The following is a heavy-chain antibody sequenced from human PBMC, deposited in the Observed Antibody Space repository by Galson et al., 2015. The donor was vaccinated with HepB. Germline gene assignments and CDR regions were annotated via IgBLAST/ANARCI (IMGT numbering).Heavy chain of an antibody. J-gene: IGHJ6*02. Sequence: CAISGDSVSNNNAAWNWIRESPSRGLEWLGRTYYRSKWYSDYAESLRSRLIINADTSKNQIALHLKSVTPEDTAVYYCARVGGTIYYYAMDVWGQGTTVTVSS. V-gene: IGHV6-1*01. CDR1: GDSVSNNNAA. CDR2: TYYRSKWYS. CDR3: ARVGGTIYYYAMDV. D-gene: IGHD2-15*01.